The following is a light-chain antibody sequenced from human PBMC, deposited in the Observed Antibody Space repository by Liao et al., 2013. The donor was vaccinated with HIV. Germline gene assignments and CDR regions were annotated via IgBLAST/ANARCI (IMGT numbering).Light chain of an antibody. V-gene: IGLV3-1*01. CDR2: QDD. J-gene: IGLJ1*01. CDR1: KLGDEY. CDR3: QAWDSSTTSYV. Sequence: SYELTQAPSVSVSPGQTASITCSGDKLGDEYTCWYQQKPGQSPVLVIYQDDKRPSGIPERFSGSSSGNTATLTISGTQAIDEADYYCQAWDSSTTSYVFGTGTKVTVL.